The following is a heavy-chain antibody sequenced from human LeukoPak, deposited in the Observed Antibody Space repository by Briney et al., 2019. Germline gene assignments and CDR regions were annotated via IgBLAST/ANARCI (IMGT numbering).Heavy chain of an antibody. V-gene: IGHV3-30*18. Sequence: GRSLRLSCTASGFTFNSYGMHWVRQAPGKGLEWVAFISYHGSDKYYADSVKGRFTISRDNSKNTLDLQMNNLRAEDTAMHYCAKVDYSSGWYGFFDSWGQGTLVTVSS. J-gene: IGHJ4*02. CDR3: AKVDYSSGWYGFFDS. CDR1: GFTFNSYG. D-gene: IGHD6-19*01. CDR2: ISYHGSDK.